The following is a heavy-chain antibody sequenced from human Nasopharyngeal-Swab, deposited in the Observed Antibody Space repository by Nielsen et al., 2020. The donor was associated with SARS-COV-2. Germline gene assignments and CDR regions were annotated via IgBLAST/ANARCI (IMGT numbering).Heavy chain of an antibody. CDR3: ARGLSGIVPAPILGLGPYYYYYYMDV. CDR1: GGSFSAYY. CDR2: INHSGST. V-gene: IGHV4-34*01. D-gene: IGHD2-2*01. Sequence: SETLSLTCAVSGGSFSAYYWGWIRQPPGKGLEWIAEINHSGSTNYNPSLKSRVTLSVDTSMNQFSLELSSVTAADTAVYYCARGLSGIVPAPILGLGPYYYYYYMDVWDKGTTVTVSS. J-gene: IGHJ6*03.